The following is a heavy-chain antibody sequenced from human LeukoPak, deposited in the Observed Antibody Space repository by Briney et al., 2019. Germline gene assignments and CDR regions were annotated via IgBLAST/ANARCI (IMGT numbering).Heavy chain of an antibody. D-gene: IGHD3-22*01. CDR3: ATTDDSSGYYLRALDY. CDR1: GYTLTELS. J-gene: IGHJ4*02. CDR2: FDPEDGET. V-gene: IGHV1-24*01. Sequence: ASVKVSCKVSGYTLTELSMHWVRQAPGKGLEWMGGFDPEDGETIYAQKFQGRVTMTEDTSTDTAYMELSSLRSEHTAVYYCATTDDSSGYYLRALDYGGQVTLVTVSS.